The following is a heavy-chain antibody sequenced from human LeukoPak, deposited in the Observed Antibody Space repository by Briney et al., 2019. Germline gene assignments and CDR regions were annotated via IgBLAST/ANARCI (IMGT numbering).Heavy chain of an antibody. CDR1: GDSISSSSHS. V-gene: IGHV4-39*01. CDR3: ARHDCSSTSCYYYYGMDV. CDR2: IYYSGNT. D-gene: IGHD2-2*01. J-gene: IGHJ6*02. Sequence: PSETLSLTCTVSGDSISSSSHSWVWIRQPPGKGPEWIGTIYYSGNTYYNPSLKSRVTISVDTSKNQFSLKLSSVTATDTAVYYCARHDCSSTSCYYYYGMDVWGQGTTVTVSS.